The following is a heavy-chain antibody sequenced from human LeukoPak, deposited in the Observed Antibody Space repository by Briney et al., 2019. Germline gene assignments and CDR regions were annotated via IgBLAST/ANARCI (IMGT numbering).Heavy chain of an antibody. Sequence: ASVKVSCKASGYDFINYDISWVRQAPGQGLEWMGWRSIYNGNTDYKLQGRVTMTTDTSTSTAYMELRSLRSDDTAVYYCARGGPFPSSSSSREYYLDYWGQGTLVTVSS. J-gene: IGHJ4*02. CDR2: RSIYNGNT. CDR1: GYDFINYD. D-gene: IGHD6-6*01. V-gene: IGHV1-18*01. CDR3: ARGGPFPSSSSSREYYLDY.